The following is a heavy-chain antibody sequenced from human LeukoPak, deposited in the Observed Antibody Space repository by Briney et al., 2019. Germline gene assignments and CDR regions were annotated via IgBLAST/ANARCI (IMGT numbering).Heavy chain of an antibody. CDR3: ARDLGAAADYYYYYGMDV. Sequence: VTVSCKASRGTFSSYTISWVRPAPGQGVEWMGRINPILGIANYVQKFQGRVTITADKHTSTAHIELSSLRSEDTAVYYCARDLGAAADYYYYYGMDVWGQGTTVTVSS. D-gene: IGHD6-13*01. V-gene: IGHV1-69*04. CDR2: INPILGIA. J-gene: IGHJ6*02. CDR1: RGTFSSYT.